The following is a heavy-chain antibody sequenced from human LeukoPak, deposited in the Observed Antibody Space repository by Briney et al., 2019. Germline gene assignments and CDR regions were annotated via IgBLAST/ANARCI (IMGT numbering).Heavy chain of an antibody. CDR2: ISFDGNKK. CDR1: GFTFSVDA. Sequence: GGSLRLSCAASGFTFSVDAMHWVRQAPGKGLEWGAFISFDGNKKYFADSVKGRFTISRDNSKNTLYLQMNSLRSEDTAIYYCAKDLATKYTLHYWGQGTLVTVSS. J-gene: IGHJ4*02. D-gene: IGHD6-6*01. CDR3: AKDLATKYTLHY. V-gene: IGHV3-30*18.